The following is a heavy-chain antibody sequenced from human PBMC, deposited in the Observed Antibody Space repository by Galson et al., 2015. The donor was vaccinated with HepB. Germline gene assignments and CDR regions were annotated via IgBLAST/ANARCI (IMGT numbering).Heavy chain of an antibody. CDR3: ARGLGFSSWYLRKDYYYYYMDV. D-gene: IGHD6-13*01. CDR1: GGSISSGGYY. V-gene: IGHV4-31*03. J-gene: IGHJ6*03. Sequence: LSLTCTVSGGSISSGGYYWSWIRQHPGKGLEWIGYIYYSGSTYYNPSLKSRVTISVDTSKNQFSLKLSSVTAADTAVYYCARGLGFSSWYLRKDYYYYYMDVWGKGTTVTVSS. CDR2: IYYSGST.